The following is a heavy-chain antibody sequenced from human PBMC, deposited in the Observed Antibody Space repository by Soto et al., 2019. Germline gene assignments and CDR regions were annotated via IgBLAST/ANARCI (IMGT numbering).Heavy chain of an antibody. D-gene: IGHD3-10*01. V-gene: IGHV3-30*18. J-gene: IGHJ6*02. CDR2: ISYDGSNK. CDR1: GFTFSSYG. CDR3: GEDLGGGFGGPPGYYYGMDV. Sequence: QVQLVESGGGVVQPGRSLRLSCAASGFTFSSYGMHWVRQAPGKGLEWVAVISYDGSNKYYADSVKGRFTISRDNSKNPLYLEMDRLRAEDTGVYYCGEDLGGGFGGPPGYYYGMDVWGQGTTVTVSS.